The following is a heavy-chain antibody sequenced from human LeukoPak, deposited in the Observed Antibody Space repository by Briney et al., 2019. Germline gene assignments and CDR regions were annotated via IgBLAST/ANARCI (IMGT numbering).Heavy chain of an antibody. CDR2: INPNSGGT. J-gene: IGHJ4*02. CDR3: ATLGFAAVAVISFDY. Sequence: GASVKVSCKASGYTFTDYYMYWVRQAPGQGLEWMGWINPNSGGTNYAQKVQGRVTMTRDTSINTAYMELSSLRSEDTAVYYCATLGFAAVAVISFDYWGQGTLVTVSS. CDR1: GYTFTDYY. V-gene: IGHV1-2*02. D-gene: IGHD6-19*01.